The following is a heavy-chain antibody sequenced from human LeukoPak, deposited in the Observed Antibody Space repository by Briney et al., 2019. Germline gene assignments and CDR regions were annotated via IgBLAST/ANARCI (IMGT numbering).Heavy chain of an antibody. CDR3: ARGWLHKGFDY. D-gene: IGHD5-12*01. J-gene: IGHJ4*02. Sequence: QPGGSLRLSCAASGSTFSSYEMNWVRQAPGKGLEWVSYISSSGSTIYYADSVKGRFTISRDNAKNSLYLQMNSLRAEDTAVYYCARGWLHKGFDYWGQGTLVTVSS. CDR2: ISSSGSTI. CDR1: GSTFSSYE. V-gene: IGHV3-48*03.